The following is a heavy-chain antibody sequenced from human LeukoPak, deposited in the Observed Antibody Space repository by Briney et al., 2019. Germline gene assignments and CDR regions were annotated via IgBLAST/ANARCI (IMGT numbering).Heavy chain of an antibody. CDR1: GFTFSSYA. Sequence: PGGSLRLSCAASGFTFSSYAMHWVRQAPGKGLEWVAVISYDGSNKYYADSVKGRFTISRDNSKNTLYLQMNSLRAEDTAVYYCVRAREILHWGQGTLVTVSS. CDR3: VRAREILH. V-gene: IGHV3-30-3*01. D-gene: IGHD3-3*01. CDR2: ISYDGSNK. J-gene: IGHJ4*02.